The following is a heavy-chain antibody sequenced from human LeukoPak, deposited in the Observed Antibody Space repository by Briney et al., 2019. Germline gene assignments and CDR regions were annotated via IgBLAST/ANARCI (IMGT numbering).Heavy chain of an antibody. V-gene: IGHV3-21*01. CDR2: ISSSSSYI. D-gene: IGHD3-3*01. J-gene: IGHJ6*02. Sequence: GGSLRLSCAASGFTFSSYSMNWVRQAPGKGLEWVSSISSSSSYIYYADSVKGRFTISRDNAKNSLYLQMNSLRAEDTAVYYCARDNSEYYDFWSGYPPKYGMDVWGQGTTVTVSS. CDR3: ARDNSEYYDFWSGYPPKYGMDV. CDR1: GFTFSSYS.